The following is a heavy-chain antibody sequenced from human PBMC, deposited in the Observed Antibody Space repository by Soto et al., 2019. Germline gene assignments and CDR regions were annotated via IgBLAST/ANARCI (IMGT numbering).Heavy chain of an antibody. CDR1: GYSFAGYW. D-gene: IGHD3-10*01. J-gene: IGHJ3*01. V-gene: IGHV5-51*01. Sequence: GESLKISCKGSGYSFAGYWIGWVRQMPGKGLDWMGVIYPGDSDTRYSPSFHGQVTISADKSISTAYLQWSSLKASDTAMYFCARLPGVRGVFDGFNVWGQGTMVTVS. CDR2: IYPGDSDT. CDR3: ARLPGVRGVFDGFNV.